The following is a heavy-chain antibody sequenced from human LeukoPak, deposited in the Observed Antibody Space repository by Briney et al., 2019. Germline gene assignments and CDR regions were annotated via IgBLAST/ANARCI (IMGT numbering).Heavy chain of an antibody. CDR2: INPNSGGT. V-gene: IGHV1-2*02. CDR3: ARQGPYYYDSSGYSADY. Sequence: ASVKVPCKASGYTFTGYYMHWVRQAPGQGLEWMGWINPNSGGTNYAQKFQGRVTMTRDTSISTAYMELSRLRSDDTAVYYCARQGPYYYDSSGYSADYWGQGTLVTVSS. CDR1: GYTFTGYY. D-gene: IGHD3-22*01. J-gene: IGHJ4*02.